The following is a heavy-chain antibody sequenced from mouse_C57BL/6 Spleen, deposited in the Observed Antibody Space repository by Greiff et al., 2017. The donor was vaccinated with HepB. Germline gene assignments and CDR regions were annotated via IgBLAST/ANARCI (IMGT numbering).Heavy chain of an antibody. V-gene: IGHV7-3*01. CDR1: GFTFTDYY. CDR3: ARYLYGNYRDV. Sequence: DVMLVESGGGLVQPGGSLSLSCAASGFTFTDYYMSWVRQPPGKALEWLGFIRNKANGYTTEYSASVKGRFTISRDNSQSILYLQMNALRAEDSASYYCARYLYGNYRDVWGTGTTVTVSS. CDR2: IRNKANGYTT. D-gene: IGHD2-1*01. J-gene: IGHJ1*03.